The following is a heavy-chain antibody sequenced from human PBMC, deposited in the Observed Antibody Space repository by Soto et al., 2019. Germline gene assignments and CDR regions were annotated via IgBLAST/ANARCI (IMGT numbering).Heavy chain of an antibody. CDR2: ISGSGDNT. CDR1: GFTFSNYV. D-gene: IGHD3-10*01. Sequence: EVHLLDSGGGLVQPGGSLRLSCAASGFTFSNYVMSWVRQAPGKGLEWVSSISGSGDNTYYADSVKGRFTISRDNSKNTLFLQMNSMRAEDTAEYYCAKLPLVRAIGFDYWGQGTMVTISS. J-gene: IGHJ4*02. V-gene: IGHV3-23*01. CDR3: AKLPLVRAIGFDY.